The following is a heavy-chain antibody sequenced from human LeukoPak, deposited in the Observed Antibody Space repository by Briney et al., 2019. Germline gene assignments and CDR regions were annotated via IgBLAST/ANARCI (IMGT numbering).Heavy chain of an antibody. CDR1: GYTFTSYY. Sequence: ASVKVSCKASGYTFTSYYMHWVRQAPGQGLEWMGIINPSGGSTSYAQKFQGRVTMTRDMSTSTVYMELSSLRSEDTAVYYCARGARTIVATKSGFDIWGQGTMVTVSS. V-gene: IGHV1-46*01. D-gene: IGHD5-12*01. J-gene: IGHJ3*02. CDR2: INPSGGST. CDR3: ARGARTIVATKSGFDI.